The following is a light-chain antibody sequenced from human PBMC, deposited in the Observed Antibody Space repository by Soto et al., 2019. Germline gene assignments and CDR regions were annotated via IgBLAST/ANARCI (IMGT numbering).Light chain of an antibody. CDR3: QQPNIFPFT. V-gene: IGKV1-12*02. CDR2: APS. J-gene: IGKJ3*01. CDR1: QGINTW. Sequence: DIQMTQSPSAVSASVGDRVTITCRASQGINTWLAWYQQKPGKAPKLLIYAPSTLQSGVPSRFSGSGSGTDFTLTISSLQPEDFATYYCQQPNIFPFTFGPGTKVDIK.